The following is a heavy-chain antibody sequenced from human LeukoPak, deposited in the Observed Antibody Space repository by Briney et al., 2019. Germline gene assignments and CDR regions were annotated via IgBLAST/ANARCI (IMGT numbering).Heavy chain of an antibody. J-gene: IGHJ4*02. D-gene: IGHD2-15*01. CDR3: ARHDGAGRSGGSCYTYYFDY. Sequence: SETLSLTCTVSGGSISSYYWSWIRQPPGKGLEWIGYIYYSGSTNYNPSLKSRVTISVDTSKNQFSLKLSSVTAADTAVYYCARHDGAGRSGGSCYTYYFDYWGQGALVTVSS. CDR2: IYYSGST. V-gene: IGHV4-59*08. CDR1: GGSISSYY.